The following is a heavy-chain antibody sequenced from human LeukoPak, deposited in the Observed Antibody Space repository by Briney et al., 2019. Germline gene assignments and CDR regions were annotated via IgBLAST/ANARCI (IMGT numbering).Heavy chain of an antibody. Sequence: SETLSLTCAVYGGSFSGYYWSWIRQTPGMGLEWIGEINHSGSTNYNPSLKSRVTISIDTSKNQFSLRLTSVTAADTAVYYCARHYDSSGYYSGFDYWGQGTLVTVSS. J-gene: IGHJ4*02. V-gene: IGHV4-34*01. CDR3: ARHYDSSGYYSGFDY. CDR1: GGSFSGYY. CDR2: INHSGST. D-gene: IGHD3-22*01.